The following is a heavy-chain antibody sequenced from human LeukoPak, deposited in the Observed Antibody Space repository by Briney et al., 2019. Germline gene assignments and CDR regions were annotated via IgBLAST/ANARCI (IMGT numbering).Heavy chain of an antibody. CDR3: VKGRWFGELLS. Sequence: GGSLRLSCTASGFTFDDYAMYWVRQAPGKGLEWVSGISWNSGSIAYADSVKGRFTISRDNAKNSLYLQMNSLRAEDTALYYCVKGRWFGELLSWGQGTLVSVSS. D-gene: IGHD3-10*01. CDR1: GFTFDDYA. J-gene: IGHJ5*02. V-gene: IGHV3-9*01. CDR2: ISWNSGSI.